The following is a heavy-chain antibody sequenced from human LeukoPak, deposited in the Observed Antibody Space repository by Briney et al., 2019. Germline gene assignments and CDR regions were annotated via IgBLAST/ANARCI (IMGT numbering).Heavy chain of an antibody. CDR2: INPNSGGT. V-gene: IGHV1-2*02. CDR1: GYTFTGYY. J-gene: IGHJ4*02. D-gene: IGHD2-21*02. CDR3: ARPYCGGDCYLYYFDY. Sequence: GASVKVSCKASGYTFTGYYMHWVRQAPGQGLEWMGWINPNSGGTNYAQKFQGRVTMTRDTSISTAYMELSRLRSDDTAVYYCARPYCGGDCYLYYFDYWGQGTLVTVSS.